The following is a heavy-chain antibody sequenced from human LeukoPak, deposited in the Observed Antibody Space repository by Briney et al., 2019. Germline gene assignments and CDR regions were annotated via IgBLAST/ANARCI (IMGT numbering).Heavy chain of an antibody. Sequence: ASVKVSCKASGYTFTGYYMHWVRQAPGQGLEWMGWINPNSGGTNYAQKFQGGVTMTRDTSISTAYMELSRLRSDDTAVYYCAPSGGTTYDFYMWYFDYWGQGTLVTVSS. V-gene: IGHV1-2*02. CDR1: GYTFTGYY. J-gene: IGHJ4*02. CDR2: INPNSGGT. D-gene: IGHD1-1*01. CDR3: APSGGTTYDFYMWYFDY.